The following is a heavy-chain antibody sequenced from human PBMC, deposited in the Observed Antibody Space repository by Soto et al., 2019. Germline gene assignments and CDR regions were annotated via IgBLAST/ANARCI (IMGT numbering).Heavy chain of an antibody. J-gene: IGHJ4*02. Sequence: EVQLVESGGGLVQPGGSLRLSCAASGFTVSSNYMSWVRQAPGKGLEWVSVIYSGGSTYYADSVKGRFTISRDNSKNTLYLQMNSLRAEDTAVYYCARCPPEYSSSWCTLPTPFGFDYWGQGTLVTVSS. CDR1: GFTVSSNY. CDR2: IYSGGST. V-gene: IGHV3-66*01. CDR3: ARCPPEYSSSWCTLPTPFGFDY. D-gene: IGHD6-13*01.